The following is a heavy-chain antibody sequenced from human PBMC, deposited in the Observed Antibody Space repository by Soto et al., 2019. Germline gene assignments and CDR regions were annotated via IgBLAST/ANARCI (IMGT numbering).Heavy chain of an antibody. CDR1: GFTFSTYA. V-gene: IGHV3-23*01. Sequence: PWGSLTLSCAASGFTFSTYAMSWVRQGPGEGLEWVSGIGGGTGATYNADSVQGRFIISRDNSKNTLYPQMNNLSVVDMALYYCAMNATSTVTMRGQYFDSWGQGTLVTVSS. CDR2: IGGGTGAT. D-gene: IGHD4-17*01. CDR3: AMNATSTVTMRGQYFDS. J-gene: IGHJ4*02.